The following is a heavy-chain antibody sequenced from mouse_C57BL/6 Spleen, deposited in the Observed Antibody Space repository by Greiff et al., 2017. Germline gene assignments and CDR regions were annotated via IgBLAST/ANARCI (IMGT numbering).Heavy chain of an antibody. CDR2: IDPSDSEP. CDR3: ARSDYGSSYDY. D-gene: IGHD1-1*01. V-gene: IGHV1-52*01. Sequence: QVQLQQPGAELVRPGSSVKLSCKASGYTFTSYWMHWVKQRPIQGLEWIGNIDPSDSEPHYNQKFKDKATLTVDKSSSTAYMQLSSLTSEDSAVYYCARSDYGSSYDYWGQGTTLTVSS. CDR1: GYTFTSYW. J-gene: IGHJ2*01.